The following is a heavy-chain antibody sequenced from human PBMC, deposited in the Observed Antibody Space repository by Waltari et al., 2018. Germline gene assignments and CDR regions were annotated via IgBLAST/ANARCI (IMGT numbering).Heavy chain of an antibody. CDR2: ISGSGGST. CDR1: AFTFLSYA. Sequence: EVQLLESGGGLIPPGVSMSLSCALSAFTFLSYAMSWVRQAPGKGLERVSAISGSGGSTYYADSVKGRFTISRDNSKNTLYLQMNSLRAEDTAVYYYYYGMDVWGQGTTVTVSS. V-gene: IGHV3-23*01. J-gene: IGHJ6*02. CDR3: YYGMDV.